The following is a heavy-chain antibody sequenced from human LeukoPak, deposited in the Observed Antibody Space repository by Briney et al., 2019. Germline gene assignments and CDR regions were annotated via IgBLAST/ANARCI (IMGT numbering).Heavy chain of an antibody. CDR1: GFTFSSYG. D-gene: IGHD1-26*01. V-gene: IGHV3-30*02. J-gene: IGHJ4*02. CDR2: IRDDGSSK. CDR3: AKDLYSGSYTRVFDY. Sequence: PGGSLRLSCTASGFTFSSYGMHWVRQAPGKGLEWVAFIRDDGSSKYYADSVKGRFTISRDNSKNSLYLQMNSLRAEDTAVYYCAKDLYSGSYTRVFDYWGQGTLVTVSS.